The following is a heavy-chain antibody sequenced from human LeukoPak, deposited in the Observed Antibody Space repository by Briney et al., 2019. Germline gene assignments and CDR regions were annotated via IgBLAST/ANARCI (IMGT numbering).Heavy chain of an antibody. CDR3: AKDRDSGPPVPEALWFGESGMDV. Sequence: PGRSLRLSCAASGFTFDDYAMHWVRQAPGKGLEWVSGISWNSGSIGYADSVKGRFTIPRDNAKNSLYLQMNSLRAEDTALYYCAKDRDSGPPVPEALWFGESGMDVWGQGTTVTVSS. V-gene: IGHV3-9*01. D-gene: IGHD3-10*01. J-gene: IGHJ6*02. CDR1: GFTFDDYA. CDR2: ISWNSGSI.